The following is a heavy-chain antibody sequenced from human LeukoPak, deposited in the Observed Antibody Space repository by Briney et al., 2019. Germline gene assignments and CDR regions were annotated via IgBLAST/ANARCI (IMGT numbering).Heavy chain of an antibody. CDR2: ISGSGGST. D-gene: IGHD2/OR15-2a*01. Sequence: GGSLRLSCAASGFTFSSYAMSWVRQAPGKGLEWVSAISGSGGSTYYADSVKGRFTISRDNSKNTLYLQMSSLRAEDTAVYYCAKDPGLRRTLTNTHPDYWGQGTLVTVSS. CDR1: GFTFSSYA. J-gene: IGHJ4*02. CDR3: AKDPGLRRTLTNTHPDY. V-gene: IGHV3-23*01.